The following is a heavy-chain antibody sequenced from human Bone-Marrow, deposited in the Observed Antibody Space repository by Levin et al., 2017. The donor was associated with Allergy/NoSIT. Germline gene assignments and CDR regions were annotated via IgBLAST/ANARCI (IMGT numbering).Heavy chain of an antibody. CDR1: GYTFTSYY. J-gene: IGHJ4*02. V-gene: IGHV1-46*01. CDR2: INPNDNSA. Sequence: ASVKVSCKSSGYTFTSYYFHWVRQAPGQGLEWMAIINPNDNSANYAQKFQGRVTLTSDTSTSTVYMELSNLGFEDTAIYYCARFISTSLFDYWGQGTLVNVSS. D-gene: IGHD2-2*01. CDR3: ARFISTSLFDY.